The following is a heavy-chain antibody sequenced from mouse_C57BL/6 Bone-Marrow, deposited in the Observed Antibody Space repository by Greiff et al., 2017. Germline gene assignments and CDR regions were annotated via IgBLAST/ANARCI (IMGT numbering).Heavy chain of an antibody. CDR1: GYTFTSYW. CDR3: ARGWLQYYCDY. Sequence: QVQLKQPGAELVRPGTSVKLSCKASGYTFTSYWMHWVKQRHGKGLEWIGVIDPSDSYTNYNQKFKGKATLTVDTSSSTAYMQISSLTSEDSAVYYCARGWLQYYCDYWGQGTTLTVSS. V-gene: IGHV1-59*01. CDR2: IDPSDSYT. D-gene: IGHD2-2*01. J-gene: IGHJ2*01.